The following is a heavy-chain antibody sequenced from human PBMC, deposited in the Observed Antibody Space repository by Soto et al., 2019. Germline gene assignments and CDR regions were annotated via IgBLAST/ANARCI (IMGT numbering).Heavy chain of an antibody. CDR3: PSPFCFEELSTLDP. D-gene: IGHD3-10*01. CDR1: GFTFSSYA. J-gene: IGHJ5*01. V-gene: IGHV3-23*01. CDR2: ISGSGSST. Sequence: PGGSLRLSCAASGFTFSSYAMSWVRQAPGKGPEWVSAISGSGSSTYYADSVKGRFTISRDNSKNTLYLQMNSLRAEDTAVHYCPSPFCFEELSTLDPWGPGTLATVSS.